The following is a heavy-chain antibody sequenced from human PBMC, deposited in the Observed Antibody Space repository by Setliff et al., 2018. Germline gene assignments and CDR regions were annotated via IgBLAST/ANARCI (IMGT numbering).Heavy chain of an antibody. CDR3: ARGEREGITMVRGVRGTHYYYGMDV. D-gene: IGHD3-10*01. J-gene: IGHJ6*02. CDR2: IIPTFGTA. CDR1: GGTFSSYA. Sequence: ASVKVSCKASGGTFSSYAISWVRQAPGQGLEWMGGIIPTFGTANYAQKFQGRVTITTDESTSTAYMELSSLRSEDTAVYYCARGEREGITMVRGVRGTHYYYGMDVWGQGTTVTVSS. V-gene: IGHV1-69*05.